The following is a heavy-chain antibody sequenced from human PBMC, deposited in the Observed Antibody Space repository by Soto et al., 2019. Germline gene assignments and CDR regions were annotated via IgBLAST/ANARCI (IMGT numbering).Heavy chain of an antibody. Sequence: QLQLQESGPGLVKPSETLSLTCTVSGGSISSSSYYWGWIRQPPGKGLEWIGSIYYSGSTYYNPSLKSRVTISVDTSKNQFSLKLSSVTAADTAVYYCARRVGSSSGEFDYWGQGTLVTVSS. CDR3: ARRVGSSSGEFDY. D-gene: IGHD1-26*01. CDR2: IYYSGST. V-gene: IGHV4-39*01. J-gene: IGHJ4*02. CDR1: GGSISSSSYY.